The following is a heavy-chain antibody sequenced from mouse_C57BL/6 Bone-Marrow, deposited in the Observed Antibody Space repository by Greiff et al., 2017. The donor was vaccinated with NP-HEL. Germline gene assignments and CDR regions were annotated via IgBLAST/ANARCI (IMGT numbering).Heavy chain of an antibody. CDR2: ISNGGGST. CDR3: ERQTQAYFDV. D-gene: IGHD3-2*02. V-gene: IGHV5-12*01. J-gene: IGHJ1*03. CDR1: GFTFSDYY. Sequence: EVKLMESGGGLVQPGGSLKLSCAASGFTFSDYYMYWVRQTPEKRLEWVAYISNGGGSTYYPDTVKGRFTISRDKAKNTLYLQMSRLKSEDTAMDYCERQTQAYFDVWGTGTTVTVSS.